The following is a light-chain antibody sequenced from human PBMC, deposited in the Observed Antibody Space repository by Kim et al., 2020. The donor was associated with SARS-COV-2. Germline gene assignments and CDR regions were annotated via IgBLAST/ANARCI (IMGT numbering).Light chain of an antibody. CDR3: QVWDSDGDYVV. CDR2: YDR. Sequence: SYELTQAPSVSVAPSKTARITCGGDNIGHKRVHWYQQKSGQAPVLVISYDRDRPSGIPERFSGSNSGTTATLTISRVEAGDEADYYCQVWDSDGDYVVFGGGTQLTVL. V-gene: IGLV3-21*04. J-gene: IGLJ3*02. CDR1: NIGHKR.